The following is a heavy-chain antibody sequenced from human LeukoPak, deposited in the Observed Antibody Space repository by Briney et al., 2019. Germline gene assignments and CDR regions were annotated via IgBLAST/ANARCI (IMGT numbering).Heavy chain of an antibody. Sequence: GGSLRLSCVGSGFTVLDHAMHWVRQAPGKGLEWVSGIGWSSGRIDYADSVKGRFTSSRDNAKNSLYLRMNSLRAKDTAIYYCIKDIRPGGMDVWGQGITVTVSS. CDR3: IKDIRPGGMDV. CDR1: GFTVLDHA. J-gene: IGHJ6*02. V-gene: IGHV3-9*01. D-gene: IGHD1-14*01. CDR2: IGWSSGRI.